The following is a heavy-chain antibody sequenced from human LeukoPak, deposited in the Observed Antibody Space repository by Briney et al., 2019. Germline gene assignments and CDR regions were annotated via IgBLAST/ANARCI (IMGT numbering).Heavy chain of an antibody. CDR2: ISGSGGST. D-gene: IGHD5-18*01. CDR3: AKGGYSYAIPAFDY. CDR1: GFTFSSYA. Sequence: PGGSLRLSCAASGFTFSSYAMSWVRQAPGKGLEWVSAISGSGGSTYYADSVKGRLTISRDNSKSTLYLQMNSLRAEDTAVYYCAKGGYSYAIPAFDYWGQGTLVTVSS. J-gene: IGHJ4*02. V-gene: IGHV3-23*01.